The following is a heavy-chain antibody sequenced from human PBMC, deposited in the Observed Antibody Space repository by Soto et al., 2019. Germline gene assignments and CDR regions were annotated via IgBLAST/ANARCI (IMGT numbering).Heavy chain of an antibody. Sequence: QVTLKESGPVQVKPTETLTLTCSFSGFSLTSTRMGVSWIRQPPGKALEWLAHIFSNDQKSYSTSLKSRLSISKEPSKSQVVRNMTSMDPVDTATYYCARISTGNWNPYYFDYWGQGTLVTVSS. D-gene: IGHD1-1*01. J-gene: IGHJ4*02. V-gene: IGHV2-26*01. CDR1: GFSLTSTRMG. CDR3: ARISTGNWNPYYFDY. CDR2: IFSNDQK.